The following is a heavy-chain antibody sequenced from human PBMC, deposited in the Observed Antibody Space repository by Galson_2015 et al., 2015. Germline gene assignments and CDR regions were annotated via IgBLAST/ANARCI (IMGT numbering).Heavy chain of an antibody. CDR3: ARVVGYCSSTSCYGDYMDV. Sequence: RLSCAASGFTFSDYYMSWIRQAPGQGLEWVSYISSSGSTIYYADSVKGRFTISRDNAKNSLYLQMNSLRAEDTAVYYCARVVGYCSSTSCYGDYMDVWGKGTTVTVSS. J-gene: IGHJ6*03. V-gene: IGHV3-11*01. D-gene: IGHD2-2*01. CDR2: ISSSGSTI. CDR1: GFTFSDYY.